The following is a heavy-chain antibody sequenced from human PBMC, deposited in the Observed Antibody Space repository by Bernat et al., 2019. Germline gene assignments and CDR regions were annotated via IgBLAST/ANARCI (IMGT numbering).Heavy chain of an antibody. D-gene: IGHD1-26*01. CDR3: AHSLVGATFADAFDI. Sequence: QITLKESGPTLVKPTQTLTLTCTFSGFSLSTSGVGVGWIRQPPGKALEWLALIYWDDDKRYSPSLKSRLTITKDTSKNQVVITMTNMDPMDTATYYCAHSLVGATFADAFDIWGQGTMVTVSS. J-gene: IGHJ3*02. CDR2: IYWDDDK. CDR1: GFSLSTSGVG. V-gene: IGHV2-5*02.